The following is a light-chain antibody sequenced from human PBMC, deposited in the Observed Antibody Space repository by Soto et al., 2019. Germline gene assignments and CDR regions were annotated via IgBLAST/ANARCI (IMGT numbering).Light chain of an antibody. CDR1: QSVSSN. J-gene: IGKJ5*01. V-gene: IGKV3-15*01. CDR3: QQYNNLPIP. CDR2: GAS. Sequence: AAVSVSQGERATLSCRARQSVSSNLAWDQHKPGQAHRLLISGASTRATGIPARFSGSGSGTEFTLTISSLQSEDFALYYRQQYNNLPIPFGQGTLPAIK.